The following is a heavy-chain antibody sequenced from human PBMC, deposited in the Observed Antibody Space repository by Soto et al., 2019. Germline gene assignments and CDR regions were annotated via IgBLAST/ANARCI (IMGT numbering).Heavy chain of an antibody. D-gene: IGHD3-16*01. CDR3: ARTPAAMITDRYNWFDS. J-gene: IGHJ5*01. CDR2: ISYSGDRQ. V-gene: IGHV3-30*01. Sequence: PGGSLRLSCVASGFTFADYAMHWVRRIPGKGLEWVAVISYSGDRQYYAESVKGRFTISRDNSKKTLYLQMFSLTSEDSAVFYRARTPAAMITDRYNWFDSWGPGTQVTVSS. CDR1: GFTFADYA.